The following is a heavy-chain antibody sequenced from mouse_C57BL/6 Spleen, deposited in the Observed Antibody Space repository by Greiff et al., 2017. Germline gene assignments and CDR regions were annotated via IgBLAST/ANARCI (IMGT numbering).Heavy chain of an antibody. Sequence: EVQLQQSGAELVRPGASVKLSCTASGFTFTDYYMHWVKQRPGQGLEWIGRVDPEDGDTEYAPKFKGKATMTADTSSNTAYLQLSSLTSEDTAVYYCSLYGKGKFAYWGQGTLVTVSA. CDR3: SLYGKGKFAY. CDR2: VDPEDGDT. J-gene: IGHJ3*01. V-gene: IGHV14-1*01. D-gene: IGHD2-1*01. CDR1: GFTFTDYY.